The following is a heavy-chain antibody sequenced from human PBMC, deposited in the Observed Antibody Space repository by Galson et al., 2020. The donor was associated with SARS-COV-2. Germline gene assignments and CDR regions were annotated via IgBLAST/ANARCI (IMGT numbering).Heavy chain of an antibody. J-gene: IGHJ4*02. CDR2: ILGDGSNT. CDR1: GFTFSSYA. D-gene: IGHD6-13*01. CDR3: ARDAESGYDS. Sequence: GESLKISCAASGFTFSSYAMHWVRQSPGKGLEWVAGILGDGSNTYHADSVKGRFTISRDKSKNTLYLQMNNLRTEDTALYYCARDAESGYDSWGQGTLVTVSS. V-gene: IGHV3-30-3*01.